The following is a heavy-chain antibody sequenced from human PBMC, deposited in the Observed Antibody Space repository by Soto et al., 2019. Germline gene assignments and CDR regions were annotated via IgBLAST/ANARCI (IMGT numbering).Heavy chain of an antibody. CDR3: AKVRVATTYNFDY. J-gene: IGHJ4*02. V-gene: IGHV3-23*01. CDR2: ISGSGGTT. Sequence: VQLLESGGGLVQPGGSLRLSCAASGFTFSSYDMSWVRQAPGKGLEWVSVISGSGGTTDYADSVKGRFTISRDNSKNTLYLQMNSLRSDDTAVYYCAKVRVATTYNFDYWGQGTLVTVSS. CDR1: GFTFSSYD. D-gene: IGHD5-12*01.